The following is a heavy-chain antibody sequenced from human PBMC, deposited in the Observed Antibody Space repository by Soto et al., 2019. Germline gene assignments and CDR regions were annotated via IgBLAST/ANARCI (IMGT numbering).Heavy chain of an antibody. CDR1: GFTVSSNY. D-gene: IGHD6-13*01. CDR3: ARECRIAAAGTNHWYFDL. CDR2: IYSGGST. V-gene: IGHV3-66*01. Sequence: GGSLRLSCAASGFTVSSNYMGWVRQAPGKGLEWVSVIYSGGSTYYADSVKGRFTISRDNSKNTLYLQMNSLRAEDTAVYYCARECRIAAAGTNHWYFDLWGRGTLVTVSS. J-gene: IGHJ2*01.